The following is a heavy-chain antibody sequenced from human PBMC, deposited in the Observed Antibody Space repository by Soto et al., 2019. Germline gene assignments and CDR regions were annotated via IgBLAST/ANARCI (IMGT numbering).Heavy chain of an antibody. Sequence: QVQLVQSRAAVKKPGASVKVSCKASGYTFPSYGISWVRQAPGQGLEWMGWISAYNGNTNYAQKLQGRVTMTTDTSTSRAYMELRILSSDDTAVYYCARELAAAAGGDYWGQGTLVTVSS. CDR3: ARELAAAAGGDY. V-gene: IGHV1-18*01. J-gene: IGHJ4*02. CDR1: GYTFPSYG. D-gene: IGHD6-13*01. CDR2: ISAYNGNT.